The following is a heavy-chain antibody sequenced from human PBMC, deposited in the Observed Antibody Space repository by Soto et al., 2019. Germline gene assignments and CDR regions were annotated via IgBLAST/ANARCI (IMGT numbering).Heavy chain of an antibody. CDR1: GFTFSIYA. CDR2: ISGSGENT. Sequence: PGGSLRLSCAASGFTFSIYAMSWVRQAPGKGLEWVSAISGSGENTYYADSVKGRFTISRHNSKNTLYLQMNSLRAEDTAVYYCARADYFYASGSLEYYFDYWGQGSLVTVSS. V-gene: IGHV3-23*01. CDR3: ARADYFYASGSLEYYFDY. J-gene: IGHJ4*02. D-gene: IGHD3-10*01.